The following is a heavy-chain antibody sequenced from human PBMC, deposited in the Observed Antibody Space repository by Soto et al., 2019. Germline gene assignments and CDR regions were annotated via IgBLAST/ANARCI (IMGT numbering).Heavy chain of an antibody. J-gene: IGHJ6*02. V-gene: IGHV4-59*01. D-gene: IGHD3-3*01. CDR2: IYYSGST. CDR1: GGSISSYY. CDR3: ARNYDFYTYGMDV. Sequence: QVQLQESGPGLVKPSETLSLTCTVSGGSISSYYWSWIRQPPGKGLEWIGYIYYSGSTNYNPSLKSRVTISVDTSNNHFSLKLSSVTAADTAVYYCARNYDFYTYGMDVWGQGTTVTVSS.